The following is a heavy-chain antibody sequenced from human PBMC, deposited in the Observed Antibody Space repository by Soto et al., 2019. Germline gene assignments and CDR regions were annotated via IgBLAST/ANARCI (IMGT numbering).Heavy chain of an antibody. V-gene: IGHV3-23*01. CDR2: ISDTGGGT. CDR3: AVGRHKTSGSNTWFDP. D-gene: IGHD3-22*01. J-gene: IGHJ5*02. CDR1: GVNFSSYA. Sequence: VQLLESGGGLVQPGGSLRLSCAASGVNFSSYAMNWVRQAPGKGLEWVSTISDTGGGTFYAGSVKGRFTISRDNSKNTLYLQMHSLRADDSAIYFCAVGRHKTSGSNTWFDPWGRGTLVTVSS.